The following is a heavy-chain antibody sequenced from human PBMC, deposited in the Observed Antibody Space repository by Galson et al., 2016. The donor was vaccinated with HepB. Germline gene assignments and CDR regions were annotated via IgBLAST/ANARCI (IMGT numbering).Heavy chain of an antibody. CDR3: AKDPLLYSRSWFYFDY. CDR1: GFTFSSYW. Sequence: SLRLSCAASGFTFSSYWMNWVRQAPGKGLEWVANIKQDGSEKYYVDSVKGRFTISRDYSKNTLYLQMNTLRPEDTAVYYCAKDPLLYSRSWFYFDYWGQGTLVSVSP. D-gene: IGHD6-13*01. J-gene: IGHJ4*02. V-gene: IGHV3-7*01. CDR2: IKQDGSEK.